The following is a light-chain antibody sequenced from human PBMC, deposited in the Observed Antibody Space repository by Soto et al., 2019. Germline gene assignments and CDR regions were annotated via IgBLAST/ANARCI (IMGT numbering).Light chain of an antibody. CDR1: QGISNY. CDR3: IKHNSDPLT. Sequence: DIQMTQSPSALSASVGERVTITCRASQGISNYLAWFQQKPGKVPKRLIYAASSLHSGVPSRFSGSGSGTEFTLTISSLQLEDFATYYCIKHNSDPLTFGRGTKVEIK. J-gene: IGKJ4*01. V-gene: IGKV1-17*03. CDR2: AAS.